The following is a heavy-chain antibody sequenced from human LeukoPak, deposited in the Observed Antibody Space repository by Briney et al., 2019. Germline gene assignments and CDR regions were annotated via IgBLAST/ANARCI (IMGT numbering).Heavy chain of an antibody. CDR2: IYTSGST. CDR1: GDSISSSSYY. V-gene: IGHV4-61*02. J-gene: IGHJ6*03. D-gene: IGHD3-10*01. CDR3: ARELLWFGESNYYMDV. Sequence: SETLSLTCTVSGDSISSSSYYWGWIRQSPGKGLEWIGRIYTSGSTNYNPSLKSRVTISVDTSKNQFSLKLSSVTAADTAVYYCARELLWFGESNYYMDVWGKGTTVTISS.